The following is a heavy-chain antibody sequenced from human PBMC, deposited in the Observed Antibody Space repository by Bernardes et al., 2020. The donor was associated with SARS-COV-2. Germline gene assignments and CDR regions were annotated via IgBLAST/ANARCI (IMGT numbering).Heavy chain of an antibody. CDR2: INGDGSRT. V-gene: IGHV3-74*01. J-gene: IGHJ4*02. Sequence: GGSLRLSCAASGFTFSSYLMHWVRQAPGKGLMWVSRINGDGSRTTYADSVKGRFTISRDNTKNTLYLQMNSLRVEDTAVYYCVRGPSDGFGRFEYWGQGTLGTVSS. CDR1: GFTFSSYL. D-gene: IGHD3-10*01. CDR3: VRGPSDGFGRFEY.